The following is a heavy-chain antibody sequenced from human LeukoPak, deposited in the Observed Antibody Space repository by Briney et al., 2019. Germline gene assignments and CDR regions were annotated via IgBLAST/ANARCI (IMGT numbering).Heavy chain of an antibody. V-gene: IGHV3-30*03. D-gene: IGHD3-16*01. CDR2: ISYDGSKK. CDR1: GFTFSSYA. Sequence: GGSLRLSCAAGFTFSSYAMHWVRQAPGKGLEWVAVISYDGSKKYYADSVKGRFTISRDNSKNTLYLQMNSLRAEDTAVYYCARELRRGGSTSFDYWGQGTLVTVSS. J-gene: IGHJ4*02. CDR3: ARELRRGGSTSFDY.